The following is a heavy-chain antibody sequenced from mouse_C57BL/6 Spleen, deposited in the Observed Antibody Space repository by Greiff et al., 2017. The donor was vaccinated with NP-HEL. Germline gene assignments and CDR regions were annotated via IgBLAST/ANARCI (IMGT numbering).Heavy chain of an antibody. CDR1: GFSFNTYA. Sequence: EVQGVESGGGLVQPKGSLKLSCAASGFSFNTYAMNWVRQAPGKGLEWVARIRSKSNNYATYYADSVKDRFTISRDDSESMLYLQMNNLKTEDTAMYYCVRRGILRLGIAMDYWGQGTSVTVSS. J-gene: IGHJ4*01. D-gene: IGHD1-1*01. CDR3: VRRGILRLGIAMDY. CDR2: IRSKSNNYAT. V-gene: IGHV10-1*01.